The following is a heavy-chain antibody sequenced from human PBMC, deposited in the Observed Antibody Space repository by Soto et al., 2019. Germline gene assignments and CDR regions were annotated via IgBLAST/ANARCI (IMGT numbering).Heavy chain of an antibody. CDR1: GFIFDEYT. CDR3: AKADRGRTANYYFGLSV. V-gene: IGHV3-43*01. D-gene: IGHD2-21*02. Sequence: PGGSLRLSCAVSGFIFDEYTMHWVRQSRGKGLEWVSLITWDGGSTYYADSVKGRFIVSRDNSRNSLYLQMNSLRTEDTALYSCAKADRGRTANYYFGLSVWGPGPTVTLS. J-gene: IGHJ6*02. CDR2: ITWDGGST.